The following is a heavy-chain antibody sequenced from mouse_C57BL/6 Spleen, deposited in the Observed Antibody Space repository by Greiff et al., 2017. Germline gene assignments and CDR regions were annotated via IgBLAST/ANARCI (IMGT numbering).Heavy chain of an antibody. J-gene: IGHJ4*01. CDR1: GYSITSGYY. Sequence: EVKLQASGPGLVQPSQSLSLTCSVSGYSITSGYYWNWLRQFPGYKLEWMGYISYDGSTNYHPSLKNRISITSDTAKNQFCLKLNSVTTEDTATYYCARWLLVYAMDYWGQGTGGTVSS. CDR3: ARWLLVYAMDY. D-gene: IGHD2-3*01. CDR2: ISYDGST. V-gene: IGHV3-6*01.